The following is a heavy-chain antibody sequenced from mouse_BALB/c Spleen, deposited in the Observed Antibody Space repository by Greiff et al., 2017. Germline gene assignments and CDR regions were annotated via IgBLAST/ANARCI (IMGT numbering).Heavy chain of an antibody. CDR1: GFTFSSYG. J-gene: IGHJ3*01. CDR3: ARDERLGFAY. D-gene: IGHD1-2*01. CDR2: INSNGGST. V-gene: IGHV5-6-3*01. Sequence: EVKLVESGGGLVQPGGSLKLSCAASGFTFSSYGMSWVRQTPDKRLELVATINSNGGSTYYPDSVKGRFTISRDNAKNTLYLQMSSLKSEDTAMYYCARDERLGFAYWGQGTLVTVSA.